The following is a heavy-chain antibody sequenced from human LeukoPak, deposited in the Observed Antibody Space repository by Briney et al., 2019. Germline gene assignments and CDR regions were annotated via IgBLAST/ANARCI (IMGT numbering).Heavy chain of an antibody. J-gene: IGHJ3*02. CDR2: ISGGGGST. D-gene: IGHD2-2*01. CDR1: GFTFSSYA. CDR3: AKGEGSTAFDI. Sequence: GGSLRLSCAASGFTFSSYAMSWVRQAPGKGLEWVSAISGGGGSTYYADSVKGRFTISRDNSKSTLFLQMNSLRAEDTAVYYCAKGEGSTAFDIWGRGTVVTVSS. V-gene: IGHV3-23*01.